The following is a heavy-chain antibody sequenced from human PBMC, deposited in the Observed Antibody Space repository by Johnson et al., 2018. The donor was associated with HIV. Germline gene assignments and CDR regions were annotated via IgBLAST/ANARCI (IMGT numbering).Heavy chain of an antibody. V-gene: IGHV3-30*18. Sequence: QVQLVESGGGLVQPGGSLRLSCAGSGFTFSSYGMHWVRQAPGKGLEWVALISNDGSNKYYADSVKGRFTISRDNSKNTLYLQMNSLRAEDTAVYYCAKDRGGTPPMGAFDIWGQGTMVTVSS. D-gene: IGHD3-10*01. CDR3: AKDRGGTPPMGAFDI. J-gene: IGHJ3*02. CDR1: GFTFSSYG. CDR2: ISNDGSNK.